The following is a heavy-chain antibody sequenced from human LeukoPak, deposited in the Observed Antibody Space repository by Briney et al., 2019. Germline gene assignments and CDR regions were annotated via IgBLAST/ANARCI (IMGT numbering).Heavy chain of an antibody. V-gene: IGHV3-53*01. D-gene: IGHD6-19*01. J-gene: IGHJ3*02. CDR1: GFTVSSNY. CDR2: IYSGGST. Sequence: GGSLRLSCAASGFTVSSNYMSWVRQAQGKGLEWVSVIYSGGSTYYADSVKGRFTISRDNSKNTLYLQMNSLRAEDTAVYYCVGLTVAGFAFDIWGQGTMVTVSS. CDR3: VGLTVAGFAFDI.